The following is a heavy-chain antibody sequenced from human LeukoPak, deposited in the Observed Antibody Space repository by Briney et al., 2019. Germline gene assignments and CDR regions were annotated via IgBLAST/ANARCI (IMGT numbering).Heavy chain of an antibody. Sequence: SETPSLTCTVSGGSISGYYWSWVRQPPGKGLEWIGFVYYTGSTNYSPSLKSRVTISVDTSKNQFSLKLRSVTAADTAVYYCARVVQSTDSSGFYLPEYFQHWGQGTLVTVSS. D-gene: IGHD3-22*01. CDR1: GGSISGYY. J-gene: IGHJ1*01. CDR2: VYYTGST. V-gene: IGHV4-59*01. CDR3: ARVVQSTDSSGFYLPEYFQH.